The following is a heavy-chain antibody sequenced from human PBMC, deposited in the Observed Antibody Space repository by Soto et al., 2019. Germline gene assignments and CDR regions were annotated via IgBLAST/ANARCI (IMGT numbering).Heavy chain of an antibody. D-gene: IGHD1-26*01. Sequence: SEPLSSTSTGSFVSVNRRGSYCAWIRPQPGKGLEWIGYSYYIGSSYYNPSLQSRVTISVDTSKNQVYLKLTSVTAADTAVYDGARAGGIVEAINYKVLDVWGKGATVTV. CDR2: SYYIGSS. J-gene: IGHJ6*03. CDR1: FVSVNRRGSY. CDR3: ARAGGIVEAINYKVLDV. V-gene: IGHV4-31*03.